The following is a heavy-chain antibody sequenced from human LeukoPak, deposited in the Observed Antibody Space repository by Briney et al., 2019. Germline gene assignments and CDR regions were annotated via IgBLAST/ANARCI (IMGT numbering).Heavy chain of an antibody. CDR2: ISSSSSYI. Sequence: GGSLRLSCAASGFTFDDYGINWVRQGPGKGLEWVSSISSSSSYIYYADSVKGRFTISRDNAKNSLYLQMNSLRAEDTAVYYCARSGRFSYSGYDYLDYWGQGTLVTVSS. CDR1: GFTFDDYG. D-gene: IGHD5-12*01. CDR3: ARSGRFSYSGYDYLDY. J-gene: IGHJ4*02. V-gene: IGHV3-21*01.